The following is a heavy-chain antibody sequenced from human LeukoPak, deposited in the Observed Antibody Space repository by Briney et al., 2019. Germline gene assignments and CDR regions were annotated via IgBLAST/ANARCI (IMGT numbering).Heavy chain of an antibody. D-gene: IGHD1-7*01. Sequence: GRSLRLSCAASGFTFSSYAMHWVRQAPGKGLEWVAVISKDGSDKYYPGSVRGRFTTSRDNSKNTIYLQMDSLRAEDTAIYYCARDYWWNYDYWGQGTLVTVSS. V-gene: IGHV3-30-3*01. CDR1: GFTFSSYA. CDR3: ARDYWWNYDY. J-gene: IGHJ4*02. CDR2: ISKDGSDK.